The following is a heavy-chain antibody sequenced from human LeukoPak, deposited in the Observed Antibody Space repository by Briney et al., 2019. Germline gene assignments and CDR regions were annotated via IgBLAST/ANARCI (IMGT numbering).Heavy chain of an antibody. CDR1: GGSISSGGYY. J-gene: IGHJ5*02. CDR2: ISYSGNT. Sequence: PSQTLSLTCTVSGGSISSGGYYWSWIRQHPGKGLEWIGYISYSGNTFYNPSLKRRVTISVDTSKSQFSLKLSSVTAADTAVYYCARETTRRAQPLNWFDPWGQGTLVTVSS. CDR3: ARETTRRAQPLNWFDP. D-gene: IGHD4-11*01. V-gene: IGHV4-31*03.